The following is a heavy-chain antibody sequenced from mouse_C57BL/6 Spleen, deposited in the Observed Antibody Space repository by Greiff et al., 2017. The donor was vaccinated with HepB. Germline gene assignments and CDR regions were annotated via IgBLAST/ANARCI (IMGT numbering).Heavy chain of an antibody. CDR2: IHPSDSDT. CDR3: ANLLYSNYGFAY. J-gene: IGHJ3*01. CDR1: GYTFTSYW. D-gene: IGHD2-5*01. V-gene: IGHV1-74*01. Sequence: VKLQQPGAELVKPGASVKVSCKASGYTFTSYWMHWVKQRPGQGLEWIGRIHPSDSDTNYNQKFKGKATLTVDKSSSTAYMQLSSLTSEDSAVYYCANLLYSNYGFAYWGQGTLVTVSA.